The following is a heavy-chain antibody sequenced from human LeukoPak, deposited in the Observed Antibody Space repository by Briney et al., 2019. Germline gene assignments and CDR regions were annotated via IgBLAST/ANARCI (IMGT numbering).Heavy chain of an antibody. J-gene: IGHJ4*02. Sequence: GASVKVSCKASGYTFTSYGISWVRRAPGQGLEWMGWISAYNGNTNYAQKLRGRVTMTTDTSTSTAYMELRSLRSDDTAVYYCARDRRYYDSSGYLAYWGQGTLVTVSS. V-gene: IGHV1-18*01. CDR2: ISAYNGNT. CDR1: GYTFTSYG. CDR3: ARDRRYYDSSGYLAY. D-gene: IGHD3-22*01.